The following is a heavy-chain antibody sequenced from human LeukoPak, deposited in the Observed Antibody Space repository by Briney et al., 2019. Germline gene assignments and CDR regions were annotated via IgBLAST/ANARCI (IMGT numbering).Heavy chain of an antibody. CDR2: IWYDGSNK. Sequence: PGRSLRLSCAASGFTFSSYGMHWVRQAPGKGLEWVAVIWYDGSNKYYADSVKGRFTISRDNSKNTLYLQMNSLRAEDTAVYYCARDYYDSSGYYSYYFDYWGQGTLVTVSP. CDR3: ARDYYDSSGYYSYYFDY. D-gene: IGHD3-22*01. CDR1: GFTFSSYG. V-gene: IGHV3-33*01. J-gene: IGHJ4*02.